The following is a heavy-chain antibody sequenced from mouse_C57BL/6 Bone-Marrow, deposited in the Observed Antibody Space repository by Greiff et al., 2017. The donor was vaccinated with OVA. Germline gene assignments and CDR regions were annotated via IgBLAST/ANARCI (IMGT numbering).Heavy chain of an antibody. D-gene: IGHD1-1*01. CDR2: IDTSDSET. V-gene: IGHV1-52*01. CDR3: ARVCGSSFYYAMDY. J-gene: IGHJ4*01. CDR1: GYTFTSYW. Sequence: QVQLQQPGAELVRPGSSVKLSCKASGYTFTSYWMHWVQQRPIQGLEWIGNIDTSDSETHYNQKFKDKATLTVDKSSSTAYMQLSSLTSEDSAVYYCARVCGSSFYYAMDYWGQGTSVTVSS.